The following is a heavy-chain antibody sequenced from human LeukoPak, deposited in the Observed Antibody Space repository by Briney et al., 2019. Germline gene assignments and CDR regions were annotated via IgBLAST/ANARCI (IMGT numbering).Heavy chain of an antibody. D-gene: IGHD3-3*01. CDR3: ARPLGVGAGTEVAFDI. J-gene: IGHJ3*02. CDR2: INPNNGGT. Sequence: GASVKVSCKASGYTFAGYYMHWVRQAPGQGLEWMGRINPNNGGTNYAQKFQGRVTMTRDTSISTAYMELSRLRSDDTAVYYCARPLGVGAGTEVAFDIWGQGTMVTVSS. V-gene: IGHV1-2*06. CDR1: GYTFAGYY.